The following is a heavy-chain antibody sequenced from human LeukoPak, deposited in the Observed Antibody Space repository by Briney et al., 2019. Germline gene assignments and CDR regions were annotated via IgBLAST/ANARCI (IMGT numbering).Heavy chain of an antibody. D-gene: IGHD5-18*01. J-gene: IGHJ4*02. CDR1: GYTFSSYS. CDR2: ISAYNGNT. CDR3: ARDGRTPMVPRIFDY. Sequence: GASVKVSCKASGYTFSSYSINWVRQAPGQGLEWMAWISAYNGNTYYAEKFQDRVTVTSDTSTTTASMELRSLRSDDTAVYFCARDGRTPMVPRIFDYWGQGTLVTVSS. V-gene: IGHV1-18*01.